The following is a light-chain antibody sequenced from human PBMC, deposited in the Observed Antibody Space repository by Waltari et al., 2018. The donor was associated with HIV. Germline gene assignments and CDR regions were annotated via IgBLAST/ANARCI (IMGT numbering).Light chain of an antibody. CDR1: ALPKQY. CDR2: KDT. V-gene: IGLV3-25*03. J-gene: IGLJ2*01. CDR3: QSADSSGTYRV. Sequence: SYELTQPPTVSVSPGQTARITCSGAALPKQYDDWYQQNPGHAPVVMIYKDTERPSGIPERFSGSSSGTTVTLTISGVQAEDEADYYCQSADSSGTYRVFGGGTKLTVL.